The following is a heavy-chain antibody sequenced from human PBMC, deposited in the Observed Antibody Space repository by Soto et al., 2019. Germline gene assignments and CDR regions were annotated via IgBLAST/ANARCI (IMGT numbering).Heavy chain of an antibody. CDR3: ARHGAYYGSGRETSWFDF. D-gene: IGHD3-10*01. CDR1: GGSISSSSYY. Sequence: SETLSLTCTVSGGSISSSSYYWGWIRQPPGKGLEWIGSIYYSGSTYYNPSLKSRVTISVDTSKNQFSLKLSSVTAADTAVYYCARHGAYYGSGRETSWFDFWGQGTLVTVSS. V-gene: IGHV4-39*01. CDR2: IYYSGST. J-gene: IGHJ5*01.